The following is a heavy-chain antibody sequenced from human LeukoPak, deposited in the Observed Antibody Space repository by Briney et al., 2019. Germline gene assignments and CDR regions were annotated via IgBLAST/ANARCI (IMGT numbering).Heavy chain of an antibody. CDR1: GFTLNNAW. D-gene: IGHD3-22*01. Sequence: GGSLRLSCAASGFTLNNAWMSWVRQAPGKGLEWLGRIKRETDGGAIDYAAPVKGRFTISRDDSRNTLYLQMDSLKIEDTAVYYCTTDRYYDNSELQFQHWGQGTLVTVSS. J-gene: IGHJ1*01. CDR2: IKRETDGGAI. V-gene: IGHV3-15*01. CDR3: TTDRYYDNSELQFQH.